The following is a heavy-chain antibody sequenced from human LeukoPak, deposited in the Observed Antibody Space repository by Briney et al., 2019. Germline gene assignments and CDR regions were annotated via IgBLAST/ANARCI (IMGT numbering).Heavy chain of an antibody. V-gene: IGHV1-69*04. J-gene: IGHJ6*02. CDR1: GGTFSSYA. CDR3: AKDLLAQSGLWFGDPWGMDV. CDR2: IIPILGIA. Sequence: GASVKVSCKASGGTFSSYAISWVRQAPGQGLEWMGRIIPILGIANYAQKFQGRVTITADKSTSTAYMELSSLRSEDTAVYYCAKDLLAQSGLWFGDPWGMDVWGQGTTVTVSS. D-gene: IGHD3-10*01.